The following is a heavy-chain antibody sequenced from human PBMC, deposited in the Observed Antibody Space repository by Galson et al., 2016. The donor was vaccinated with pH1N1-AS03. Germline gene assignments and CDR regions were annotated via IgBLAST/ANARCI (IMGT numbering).Heavy chain of an antibody. V-gene: IGHV3-7*03. Sequence: SLRLSCAASGFSIRGHWMGWFRQAPSKGLEWVTEIKEDGSEKHDVDSAKGRFIISRDNAKNSLYLRMNSLRADDTAVYYCGRVGRGGSPVDYWGQGTLVTVSS. CDR3: GRVGRGGSPVDY. CDR2: IKEDGSEK. CDR1: GFSIRGHW. D-gene: IGHD2-15*01. J-gene: IGHJ4*02.